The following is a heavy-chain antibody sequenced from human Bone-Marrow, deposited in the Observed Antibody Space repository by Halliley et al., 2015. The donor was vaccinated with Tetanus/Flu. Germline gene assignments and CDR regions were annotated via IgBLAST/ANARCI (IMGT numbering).Heavy chain of an antibody. V-gene: IGHV4-59*02. CDR1: GGSVSSYY. J-gene: IGHJ1*01. D-gene: IGHD1-26*01. Sequence: TLSLTCSVSGGSVSSYYWSWLRQSPGKGLEWIGYIYDNGDTVYNPSLKSRVTMSVDTSKNQLSLNLMSVSVADTAVYYCARGNSGHSWDFQHWGQGTLVSVSS. CDR2: IYDNGDT. CDR3: ARGNSGHSWDFQH.